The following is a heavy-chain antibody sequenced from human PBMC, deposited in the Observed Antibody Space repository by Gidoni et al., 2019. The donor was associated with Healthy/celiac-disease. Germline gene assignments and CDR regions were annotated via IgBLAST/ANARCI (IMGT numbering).Heavy chain of an antibody. D-gene: IGHD5-18*01. V-gene: IGHV4-34*01. CDR2: INHSGST. CDR1: GGSFSGYY. CDR3: ASKLRGYSYGYIDY. Sequence: QVQLQQWGAGRLKPSETLSLTGAVYGGSFSGYYWSWIRQPPGKGLEWIGEINHSGSTNYNPSLKSRVTISVDTSKNQFSLKLSSVTAADTAVYYCASKLRGYSYGYIDYWGQGTLVTVSS. J-gene: IGHJ4*02.